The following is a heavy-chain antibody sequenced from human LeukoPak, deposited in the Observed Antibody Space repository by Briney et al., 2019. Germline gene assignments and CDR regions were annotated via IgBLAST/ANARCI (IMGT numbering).Heavy chain of an antibody. CDR1: GGSISSYY. V-gene: IGHV4-59*12. CDR2: IYYSGST. Sequence: PSETLSPTCTVSGGSISSYYWSWIRQPPGKGLEWIGYIYYSGSTYYNPSLKSRVTISVDTSKNQFSLKLSSVTAADTAVYYCAVTVAGRVGTLDYWGQGTLVTVSS. J-gene: IGHJ4*02. CDR3: AVTVAGRVGTLDY. D-gene: IGHD6-19*01.